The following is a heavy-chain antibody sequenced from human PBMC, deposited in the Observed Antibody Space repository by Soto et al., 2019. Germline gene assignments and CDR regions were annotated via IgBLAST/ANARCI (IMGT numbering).Heavy chain of an antibody. CDR3: ARLPGIAAAGDY. CDR2: IIPIFGTA. D-gene: IGHD6-13*01. CDR1: RGTFSSYA. Sequence: GASVKVSCKASRGTFSSYAISWVRQAPGQGLEWMGGIIPIFGTANYAQKFQGRVTITADESTSTAYMELSSLRSEDTAVYYCARLPGIAAAGDYWGQGTLVTVSS. V-gene: IGHV1-69*13. J-gene: IGHJ4*02.